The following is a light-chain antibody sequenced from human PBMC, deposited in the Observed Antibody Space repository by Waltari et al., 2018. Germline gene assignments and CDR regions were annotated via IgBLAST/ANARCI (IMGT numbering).Light chain of an antibody. CDR3: CSYTSSHTVV. CDR1: SRDVGDYNY. CDR2: EVT. Sequence: QSALTQPASVSGSPGQSITISCPGTSRDVGDYNYVSWYQQHPGKVPKLKIFEVTNRPSGVSNRFSGSKSGNTASLTISGLQAEDEADYYCCSYTSSHTVVFGGGTKLTVL. V-gene: IGLV2-14*01. J-gene: IGLJ2*01.